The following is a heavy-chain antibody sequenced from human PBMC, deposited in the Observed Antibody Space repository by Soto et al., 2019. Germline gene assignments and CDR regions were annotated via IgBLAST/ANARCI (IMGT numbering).Heavy chain of an antibody. CDR2: IYPDDSDT. CDR3: ARQLSVAVFEV. CDR1: GYSFTNYW. J-gene: IGHJ3*01. Sequence: PGESLKISCKGSGYSFTNYWIGWVRQMPGRGLEWMGVIYPDDSDTRYSPSFQGQVTISADKSISTAYLQWSSLKASDTAMYYCARQLSVAVFEVWGQGTMVTVSS. V-gene: IGHV5-51*01. D-gene: IGHD6-6*01.